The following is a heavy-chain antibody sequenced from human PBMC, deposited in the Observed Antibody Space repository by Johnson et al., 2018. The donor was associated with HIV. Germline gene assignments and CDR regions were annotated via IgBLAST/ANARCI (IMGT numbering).Heavy chain of an antibody. J-gene: IGHJ3*02. V-gene: IGHV3-9*01. Sequence: VQLVESGGGLVQPGRSLRLSCAASGFSFDDFAMHWVRQVPGKGLEWVSGINWNGVRTGYLDSMKGRFTISRDNAKNSLYLQMNSLRAEDTALYYCAKDMERWLLTSAFDIWGQGTMVTVSS. CDR2: INWNGVRT. D-gene: IGHD5-24*01. CDR1: GFSFDDFA. CDR3: AKDMERWLLTSAFDI.